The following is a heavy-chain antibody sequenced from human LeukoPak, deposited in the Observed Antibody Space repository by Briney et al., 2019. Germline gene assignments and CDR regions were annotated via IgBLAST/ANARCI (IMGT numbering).Heavy chain of an antibody. D-gene: IGHD3-10*01. CDR2: INHSGST. V-gene: IGHV4-34*01. Sequence: PSETLSLTCAVYGGSFSGYYWSWIRQPPGKGLEWIGEINHSGSTNYNPSLKSRVTISVDTSKNQFSLKLSSVTAADTAVYYCALSFGELLSWFDYWGQGTLVTVSS. CDR3: ALSFGELLSWFDY. CDR1: GGSFSGYY. J-gene: IGHJ4*02.